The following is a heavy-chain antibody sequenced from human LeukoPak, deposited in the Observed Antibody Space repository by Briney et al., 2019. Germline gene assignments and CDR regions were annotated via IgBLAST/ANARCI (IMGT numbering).Heavy chain of an antibody. V-gene: IGHV7-4-1*02. CDR2: INTKTGNP. CDR3: ARGAGETAMVTNFDY. D-gene: IGHD5-18*01. Sequence: GASVKVSCKASVYTFTNYGLNWVRQAPGQGLEWMGWINTKTGNPKYAQGFTGRFVFSLDTSVTTAYLQISSLEAEDTAVYYCARGAGETAMVTNFDYWGQGTLVTVSS. J-gene: IGHJ4*02. CDR1: VYTFTNYG.